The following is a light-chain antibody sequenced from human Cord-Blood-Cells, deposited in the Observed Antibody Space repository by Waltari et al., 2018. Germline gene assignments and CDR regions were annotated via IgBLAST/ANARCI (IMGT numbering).Light chain of an antibody. V-gene: IGLV2-23*02. Sequence: QSALTQPASVSGSPGQSITISCTGTSSDVGSYNLVSWYQQHPGNAPKLMIYELSKRPSGVSNRFSGSKSGNTASLTISGLQAEDEADYYCCSYAGSNYVFGTGTKVTVL. CDR2: ELS. CDR1: SSDVGSYNL. CDR3: CSYAGSNYV. J-gene: IGLJ1*01.